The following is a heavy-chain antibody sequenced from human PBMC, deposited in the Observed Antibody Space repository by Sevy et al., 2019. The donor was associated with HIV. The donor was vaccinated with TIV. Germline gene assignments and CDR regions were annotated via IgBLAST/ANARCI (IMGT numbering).Heavy chain of an antibody. J-gene: IGHJ4*02. CDR3: ARGGCYDFWSGYWVCDY. D-gene: IGHD3-3*01. CDR2: INPNSGGT. Sequence: ASVKVSCKASGYTFTGYYMHWVRQAPGQGLEWMGRINPNSGGTNYAQKFQGRVTMTRDTSISTAYMELSRLRSDDTAVYYCARGGCYDFWSGYWVCDYWGQGTLVTVSS. CDR1: GYTFTGYY. V-gene: IGHV1-2*06.